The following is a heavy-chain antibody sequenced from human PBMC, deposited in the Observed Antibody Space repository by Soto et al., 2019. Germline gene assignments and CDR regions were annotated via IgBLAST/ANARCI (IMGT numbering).Heavy chain of an antibody. CDR1: GFTFDDYT. CDR2: ISWDGGST. Sequence: GGSLRLSCAASGFTFDDYTMHWVRQAPGKGLEWVSLISWDGGSTYYADSVKGRYTISRDNSKNSLYLQMNSLRTEDTAFYYCAKSGDYYYGMDVWGQGTTVTVSS. J-gene: IGHJ6*02. CDR3: AKSGDYYYGMDV. V-gene: IGHV3-43*01. D-gene: IGHD4-17*01.